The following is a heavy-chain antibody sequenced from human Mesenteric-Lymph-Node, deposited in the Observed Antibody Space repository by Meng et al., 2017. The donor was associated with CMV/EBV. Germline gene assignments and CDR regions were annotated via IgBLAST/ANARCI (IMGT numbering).Heavy chain of an antibody. V-gene: IGHV3-15*01. Sequence: CVASGIIFSGAWMSWVRQGPGEGLEWVGRIKKKSGSGTTEYAAPVKGRFTISRDDSKNTLYLQMNSLKTEDTAVYYCTTVGTAVWTYWGQGTLVTVSS. CDR1: GIIFSGAW. CDR3: TTVGTAVWTY. D-gene: IGHD2-8*02. J-gene: IGHJ4*02. CDR2: IKKKSGSGTT.